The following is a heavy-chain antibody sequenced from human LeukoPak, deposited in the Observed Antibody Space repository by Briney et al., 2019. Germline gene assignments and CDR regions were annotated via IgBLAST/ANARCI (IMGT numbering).Heavy chain of an antibody. J-gene: IGHJ4*02. CDR1: GFTFSSYS. D-gene: IGHD3-22*01. V-gene: IGHV3-21*04. CDR2: ISSSSSYI. Sequence: PGGSLRLSCAASGFTFSSYSMNWVRQAPGKGLEWVSSISSSSSYIYYADSVKGRFTISRDNSKNTLYLQMNSLRAEDTAIYYCAKGPYYYDSSGYYDYWGQGTLVTVSS. CDR3: AKGPYYYDSSGYYDY.